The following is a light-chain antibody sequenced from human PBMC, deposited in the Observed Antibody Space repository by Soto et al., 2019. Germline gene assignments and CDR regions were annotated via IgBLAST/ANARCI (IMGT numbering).Light chain of an antibody. J-gene: IGKJ1*01. CDR3: QQRSNSWT. V-gene: IGKV3-11*01. CDR1: QSVSSY. Sequence: EIVLTQSPATLSLSPRERATLSCRASQSVSSYLAWYQQKPGQAPRLLIYDASNRATGIPARFSGSGSATDFTLTISSLEPEDFAVYYCQQRSNSWTFGQGTKVEIK. CDR2: DAS.